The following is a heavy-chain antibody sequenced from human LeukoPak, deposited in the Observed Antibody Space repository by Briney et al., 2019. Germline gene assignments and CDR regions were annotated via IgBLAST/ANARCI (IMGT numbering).Heavy chain of an antibody. CDR3: ASDRSSGWYGAFDY. V-gene: IGHV4-39*07. CDR1: GGSISSPNHY. J-gene: IGHJ4*02. CDR2: IYYSGST. Sequence: SETLSLTCSVSGGSISSPNHYWGWIRQPPGRGLEWIVSIYYSGSTYNNPSLRSRVTISIDTSKNQFSLKLSSMTAADAAVYYCASDRSSGWYGAFDYWGQGTLVTVSS. D-gene: IGHD6-19*01.